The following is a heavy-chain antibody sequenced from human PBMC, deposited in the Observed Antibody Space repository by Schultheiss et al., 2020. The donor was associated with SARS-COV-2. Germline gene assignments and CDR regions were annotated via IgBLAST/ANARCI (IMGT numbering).Heavy chain of an antibody. Sequence: GGSLRLSCAASGFTFSNAWMSWVRQAPGKGLEWVSSISSSSSYIYYADSVKGRFTISRDNAKNSLYLQINSLRAEDTAVYYCATRALRFLEWLPLDYWGQGTLVTVSS. CDR1: GFTFSNAW. D-gene: IGHD3-3*01. J-gene: IGHJ4*02. CDR2: ISSSSSYI. CDR3: ATRALRFLEWLPLDY. V-gene: IGHV3-21*01.